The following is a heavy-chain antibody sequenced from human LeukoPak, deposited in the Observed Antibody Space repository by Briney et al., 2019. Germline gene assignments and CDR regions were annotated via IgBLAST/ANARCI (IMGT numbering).Heavy chain of an antibody. Sequence: TGGSLRLSCVASGFIFDDYAMSWVRQAPGKGLEWVSGLGYSGTNAYYADSVKGRFTISGDNSHNTLYLQMTSLRAEDTAIYYCAKVTTGYYYYFDSWGQGTLVTVSS. D-gene: IGHD3-9*01. J-gene: IGHJ4*02. CDR1: GFIFDDYA. CDR2: LGYSGTNA. V-gene: IGHV3-23*01. CDR3: AKVTTGYYYYFDS.